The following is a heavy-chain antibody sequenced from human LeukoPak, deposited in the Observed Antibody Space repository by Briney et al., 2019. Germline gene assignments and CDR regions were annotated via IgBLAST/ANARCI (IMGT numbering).Heavy chain of an antibody. CDR2: IIPILGIA. J-gene: IGHJ5*02. CDR3: ARDDYYGRPGGFDP. CDR1: GGTFSSYA. Sequence: GASVKVSCKASGGTFSSYAFSWVRQAPGQGLEWMGRIIPILGIANYAQKFQGRVTITADKSTSTAYMELSSLRSEDTAVYYCARDDYYGRPGGFDPWGQGTLVTVSS. V-gene: IGHV1-69*04. D-gene: IGHD3-10*01.